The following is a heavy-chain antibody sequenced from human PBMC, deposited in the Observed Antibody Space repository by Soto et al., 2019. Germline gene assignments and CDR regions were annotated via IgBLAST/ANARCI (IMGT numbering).Heavy chain of an antibody. V-gene: IGHV1-69*13. CDR2: IIPIFGTA. J-gene: IGHJ6*02. CDR1: GGTFSSYA. Sequence: SVKVSCKASGGTFSSYAISWVRQAPGQGLEWMGGIIPIFGTANYAQKFQGRVTITADESTSTAYMELSSLRSEDTAVYYCARVRGYYDSSGYYYGSGYYYGMHVWGQGTTVTVSS. D-gene: IGHD3-22*01. CDR3: ARVRGYYDSSGYYYGSGYYYGMHV.